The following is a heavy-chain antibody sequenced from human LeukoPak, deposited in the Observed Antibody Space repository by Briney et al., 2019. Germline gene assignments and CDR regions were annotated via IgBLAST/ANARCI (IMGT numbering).Heavy chain of an antibody. CDR2: IYPGDSDT. V-gene: IGHV5-51*01. CDR3: ARHPYTSSCTSPGCYRWYDP. CDR1: GYTSTNYW. Sequence: NRGESLKISCKGSGYTSTNYWIGWVRQMPGKGLEWVGIIYPGDSDTRYSPSFEGQVTISADKSISTAYLQWSSLKASDTAMYYCARHPYTSSCTSPGCYRWYDPWGQGILVTVSS. D-gene: IGHD2-8*01. J-gene: IGHJ5*02.